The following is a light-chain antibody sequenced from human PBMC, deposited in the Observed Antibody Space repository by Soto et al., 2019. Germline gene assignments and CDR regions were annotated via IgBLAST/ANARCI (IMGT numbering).Light chain of an antibody. CDR3: QQFGSSPPYT. Sequence: DIVLTQSPATLSLSPGERATLSCRASHSVSTYLAWYQQKPGQAPRLLMYDASNRAPGIPARFSGSGSGTDFSLTISRLEPEDFAVYYCQQFGSSPPYTFGQGTKLEIK. V-gene: IGKV3-11*01. J-gene: IGKJ2*01. CDR2: DAS. CDR1: HSVSTY.